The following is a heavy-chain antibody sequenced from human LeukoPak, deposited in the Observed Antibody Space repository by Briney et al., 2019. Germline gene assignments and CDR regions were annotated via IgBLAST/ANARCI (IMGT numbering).Heavy chain of an antibody. CDR1: GFTFSTYN. CDR2: IGTSSGAI. V-gene: IGHV3-48*02. CDR3: ARNHDS. J-gene: IGHJ5*01. Sequence: GGSLRLSCSASGFTFSTYNMNWVRQAPGKGLEWVSFIGTSSGAIYYADSVKGRFTISRDNAKKSLYLQMNSLRDEDTAVYYCARNHDSWGQGALVTVSS.